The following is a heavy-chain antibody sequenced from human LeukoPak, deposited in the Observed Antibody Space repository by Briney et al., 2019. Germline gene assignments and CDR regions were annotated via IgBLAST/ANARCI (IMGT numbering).Heavy chain of an antibody. D-gene: IGHD2/OR15-2a*01. CDR1: GNYW. Sequence: GGSLRLSCAASGNYWMHWVRQVPGKGLVWVSHINSDGSWTSYADSVKGRFTISKDNAKNTVYLQMNSLRAEDTADYYCVSFYETYWGRGTLVTVSS. V-gene: IGHV3-74*01. CDR3: VSFYETY. J-gene: IGHJ4*02. CDR2: INSDGSWT.